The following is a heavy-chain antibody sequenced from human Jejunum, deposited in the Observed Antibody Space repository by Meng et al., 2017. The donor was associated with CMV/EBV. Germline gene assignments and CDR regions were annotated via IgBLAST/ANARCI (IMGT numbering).Heavy chain of an antibody. D-gene: IGHD1-1*01. CDR3: ARDPGATFFYYYFSMDV. CDR1: FRAYA. Sequence: FRAYAMTWVRQAPGKGLEWVSAISGSGDDTHYADSVKGRFTISRDNSKNTVYLQLVSLTAEDTAVYYCARDPGATFFYYYFSMDVWGQGTTVT. V-gene: IGHV3-23*01. CDR2: ISGSGDDT. J-gene: IGHJ6*02.